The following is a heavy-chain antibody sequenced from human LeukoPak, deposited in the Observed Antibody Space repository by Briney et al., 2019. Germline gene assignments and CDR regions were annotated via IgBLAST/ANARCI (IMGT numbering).Heavy chain of an antibody. D-gene: IGHD3-10*01. CDR3: ARAPYYYGSGIPYYFDY. V-gene: IGHV4-34*01. CDR1: GGSFSGYY. J-gene: IGHJ4*02. CDR2: INHSGST. Sequence: PSETLSLTCAVYGGSFSGYYWSWIRQPPGKGLEWIGEINHSGSTNYNPSLKSRVTISVDTSKNQFSLKLSSVTAADTAVYYCARAPYYYGSGIPYYFDYWGQGTLVTVSS.